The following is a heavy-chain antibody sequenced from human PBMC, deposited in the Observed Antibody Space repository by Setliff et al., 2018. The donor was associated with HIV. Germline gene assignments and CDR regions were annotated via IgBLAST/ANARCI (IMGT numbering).Heavy chain of an antibody. Sequence: GGSLRLSCTPSGFTFSSYWLHWVRQAPGKGLEWLSRINTDGSVTNSADSVKGRFIISRDNGKNTLYLQMNSLTAEDTALYYCVRGTLDFWGQGNLVTVSS. CDR2: INTDGSVT. CDR1: GFTFSSYW. CDR3: VRGTLDF. V-gene: IGHV3-74*01. J-gene: IGHJ4*02.